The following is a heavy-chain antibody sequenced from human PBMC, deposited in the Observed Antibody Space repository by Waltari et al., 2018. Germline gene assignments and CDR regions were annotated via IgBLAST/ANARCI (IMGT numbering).Heavy chain of an antibody. CDR1: GYTFTGSY. J-gene: IGHJ4*02. Sequence: QVQLVQSGAEVQKPGASVKVSCKASGYTFTGSYMHWVRQAPGQGLEWRGWINPNSGGTNYAQKFQGRVTMTRDTSISTAYMELSRLRSDDTAVYYCARGGSWIQLWGNDFDYWGQGTLVTVSS. CDR3: ARGGSWIQLWGNDFDY. V-gene: IGHV1-2*02. CDR2: INPNSGGT. D-gene: IGHD5-18*01.